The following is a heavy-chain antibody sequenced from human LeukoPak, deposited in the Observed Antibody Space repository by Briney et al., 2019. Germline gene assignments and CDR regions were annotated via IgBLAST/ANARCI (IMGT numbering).Heavy chain of an antibody. CDR3: ARDWTGWSFDP. J-gene: IGHJ5*02. CDR2: ISDSGSTI. D-gene: IGHD3/OR15-3a*01. CDR1: GFTFSNHE. Sequence: GGSLRLSCAASGFTFSNHEMNWVRQAPGKGLEWISYISDSGSTIYYSDSVKGRFTVSRDNAKNSLYLQMNSLRAEDTAVYYCARDWTGWSFDPWGQGTLVTVSS. V-gene: IGHV3-48*03.